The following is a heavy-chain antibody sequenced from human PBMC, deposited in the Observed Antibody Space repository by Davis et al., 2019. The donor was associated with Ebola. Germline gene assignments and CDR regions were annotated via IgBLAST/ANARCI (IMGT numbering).Heavy chain of an antibody. CDR2: ISTGRTTL. J-gene: IGHJ4*02. V-gene: IGHV3-48*02. CDR1: GFSFSRYD. Sequence: PGGSLRLSCVASGFSFSRYDMNWVRQAPGKGLEWVSYISTGRTTLKYADSVKGRFTISRDNAKNSLYLQMNSLRDEDTAVYFCARSLGDIVLVPAALVPDYWGQGTLVTVSS. CDR3: ARSLGDIVLVPAALVPDY. D-gene: IGHD2-2*01.